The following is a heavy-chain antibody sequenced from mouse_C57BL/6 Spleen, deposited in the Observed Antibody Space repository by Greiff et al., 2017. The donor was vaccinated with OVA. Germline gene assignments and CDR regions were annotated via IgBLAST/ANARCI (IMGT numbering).Heavy chain of an antibody. D-gene: IGHD1-1*01. J-gene: IGHJ2*01. V-gene: IGHV1-69*01. CDR3: ARRWVYGSSFDY. CDR1: GYTFTSYW. Sequence: QVQLQQPGAELVMPGASVKLSCKASGYTFTSYWMNWVKQRPGQGLEWIGEIDPYDSYTNYHQKFKGKSTLTVDKSSSTAYMQLSSLTSEDSAVYYVARRWVYGSSFDYWGQGTTLTVSS. CDR2: IDPYDSYT.